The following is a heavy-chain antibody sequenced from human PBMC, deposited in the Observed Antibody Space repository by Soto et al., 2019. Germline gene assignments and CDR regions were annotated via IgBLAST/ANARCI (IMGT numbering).Heavy chain of an antibody. CDR2: IYYSGST. V-gene: IGHV4-61*05. CDR3: AEGIAVPYYYGMDV. D-gene: IGHD6-19*01. CDR1: GGSISSSSYY. J-gene: IGHJ6*02. Sequence: KPSETLSLTCTVSGGSISSSSYYWGWIRQPPGKGLEWIGYIYYSGSTNYNPSLKRRVTISVDTSKNQFSLKLSSVTAADTAVYYCAEGIAVPYYYGMDVWGQGTTVTVSS.